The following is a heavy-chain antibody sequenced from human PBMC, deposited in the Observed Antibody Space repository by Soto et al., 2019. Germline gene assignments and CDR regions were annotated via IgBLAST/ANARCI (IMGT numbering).Heavy chain of an antibody. CDR2: ISSSSSYI. CDR3: ARAPPPIYGDYIYFDY. V-gene: IGHV3-21*01. Sequence: GGSLRLSCAASGFTFSSCSMNWVRQAPGKGLEWVSSISSSSSYIYYADSVKGRFTISRDNAKNSLYLQMNSLRAEDTAVYYCARAPPPIYGDYIYFDYWGQGTLVTVSS. D-gene: IGHD4-17*01. J-gene: IGHJ4*02. CDR1: GFTFSSCS.